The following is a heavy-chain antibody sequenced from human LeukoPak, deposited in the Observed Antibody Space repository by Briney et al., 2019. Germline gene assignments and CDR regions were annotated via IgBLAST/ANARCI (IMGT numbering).Heavy chain of an antibody. CDR3: AKSGYNRFDY. J-gene: IGHJ4*02. D-gene: IGHD5-24*01. V-gene: IGHV3-23*01. CDR1: GFTFSSSA. CDR2: ISGGDATT. Sequence: GGSLRLSCAASGFTFSSSAMSWVRQAPGKGLEWVSNISGGDATTYYADSVKGRFTISRDSSKNTLYLQMNSLRADDTALYYCAKSGYNRFDYWGQGTLVTVSS.